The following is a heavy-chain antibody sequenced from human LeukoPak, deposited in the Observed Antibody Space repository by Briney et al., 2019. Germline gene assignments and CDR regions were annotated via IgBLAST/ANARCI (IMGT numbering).Heavy chain of an antibody. V-gene: IGHV3-23*01. D-gene: IGHD3-16*02. CDR3: ARVGLRLGELSLGY. Sequence: GGSLRLSCAASGFTFSSYSMNWVRQAPGKGLEWVSAISGSGGSTYYADSVKGRFTISRDNSKNTLYLQMNSLRAEDTAVYYSARVGLRLGELSLGYWGQGTLVTVSS. CDR2: ISGSGGST. CDR1: GFTFSSYS. J-gene: IGHJ4*02.